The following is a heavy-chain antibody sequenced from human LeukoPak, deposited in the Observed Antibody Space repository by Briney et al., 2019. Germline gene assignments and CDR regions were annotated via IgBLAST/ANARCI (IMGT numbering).Heavy chain of an antibody. CDR3: ARGYLEAYSGSFLEEVAVLDY. CDR1: GGTFSSYA. J-gene: IGHJ4*02. V-gene: IGHV1-69*05. D-gene: IGHD6-6*01. CDR2: IIPIFGTA. Sequence: SVKVSCKASGGTFSSYAISWVRQAPGQGLEWMGRIIPIFGTANYAQKFQGRVTITTDESTSTAYMELSSLRSEDTAVYYCARGYLEAYSGSFLEEVAVLDYWGQGTLVTVSS.